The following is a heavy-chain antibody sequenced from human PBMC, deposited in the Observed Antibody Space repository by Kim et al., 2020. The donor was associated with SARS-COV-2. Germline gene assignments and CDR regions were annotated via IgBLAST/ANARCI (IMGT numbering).Heavy chain of an antibody. V-gene: IGHV1-2*06. Sequence: ASVKVSCKASGYSFTVFYIHWARQAPGQGLEWMGRINPYTGGANYARKFQGRVTVTSDTSLSIAYMDLSGLTSDDTAVYFCARDDTLGYSVYWGQGTLVAVSS. CDR1: GYSFTVFY. CDR2: INPYTGGA. J-gene: IGHJ4*02. D-gene: IGHD5-18*01. CDR3: ARDDTLGYSVY.